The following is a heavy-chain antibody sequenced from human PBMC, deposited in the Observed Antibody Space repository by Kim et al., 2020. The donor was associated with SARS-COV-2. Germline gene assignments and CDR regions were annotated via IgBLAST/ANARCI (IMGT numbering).Heavy chain of an antibody. D-gene: IGHD2-8*01. J-gene: IGHJ4*02. CDR2: ISGSGGST. Sequence: GGSLRLSCAASGFTFSSYAMSWVRQAPGKGLEWVSAISGSGGSTYYADSVKGRFTISRDNSKNTLYLQMNSLRAEDTAVYYCAKLSGVLMVYAILFDYWGQGTLVTVSS. CDR1: GFTFSSYA. V-gene: IGHV3-23*01. CDR3: AKLSGVLMVYAILFDY.